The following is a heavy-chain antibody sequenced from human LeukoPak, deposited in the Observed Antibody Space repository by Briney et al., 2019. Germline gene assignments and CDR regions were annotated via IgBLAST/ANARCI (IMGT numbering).Heavy chain of an antibody. V-gene: IGHV4-30-4*02. CDR1: GGSISSGDYY. J-gene: IGHJ4*02. CDR3: ARESYGGNPYYFDY. D-gene: IGHD4-23*01. Sequence: SETLSLTCTVSGGSISSGDYYWSWIRQPPGKGLEWIGYIYYSGSTYYNPSLKSRVTISVDTSKNQFSLKLSSVTAADTAVYYCARESYGGNPYYFDYWGQGTLVTVSS. CDR2: IYYSGST.